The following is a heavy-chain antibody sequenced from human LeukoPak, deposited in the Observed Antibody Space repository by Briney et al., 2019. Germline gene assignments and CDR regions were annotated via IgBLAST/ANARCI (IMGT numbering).Heavy chain of an antibody. CDR2: ISGSGGST. J-gene: IGHJ4*02. V-gene: IGHV3-23*01. CDR1: GFTFSSYA. Sequence: GGSLRLSCAASGFTFSSYAMSWVRQAPGRGLEWVSAISGSGGSTYYADSVKGRFTISRDNSKNTLYLQMNSLRAEDTAVHYCAKVGYDSGGFDYWGQGTLVTVSS. D-gene: IGHD3-22*01. CDR3: AKVGYDSGGFDY.